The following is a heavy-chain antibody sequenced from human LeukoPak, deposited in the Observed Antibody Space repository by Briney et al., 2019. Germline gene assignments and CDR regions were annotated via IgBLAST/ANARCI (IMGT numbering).Heavy chain of an antibody. V-gene: IGHV1-18*01. CDR1: GYTFPSYG. CDR3: ARDIVVVVAATPSWEYYYYYGMDV. CDR2: ISAYNGNT. D-gene: IGHD2-15*01. J-gene: IGHJ6*02. Sequence: ASVKVSCKAFGYTFPSYGISWGRQAPGQGLEWREWISAYNGNTNYAQKLQGRVTMTTDTSTSTAYMELRSLRSDDTAVYYCARDIVVVVAATPSWEYYYYYGMDVWGQGTTVTVSS.